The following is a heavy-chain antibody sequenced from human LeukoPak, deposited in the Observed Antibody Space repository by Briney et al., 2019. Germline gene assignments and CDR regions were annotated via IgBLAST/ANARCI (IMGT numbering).Heavy chain of an antibody. D-gene: IGHD3-10*01. J-gene: IGHJ3*01. Sequence: GASVKVSCKASGYTFTGYYMHWVRQAPGQGLEWMGWINPNTGGTNYAQKFQGRVTMTRDTSISAAYIELSRLGSDDTAVYYCARCRRSGIDAFDVWGQGTMVTVSS. CDR3: ARCRRSGIDAFDV. V-gene: IGHV1-2*02. CDR2: INPNTGGT. CDR1: GYTFTGYY.